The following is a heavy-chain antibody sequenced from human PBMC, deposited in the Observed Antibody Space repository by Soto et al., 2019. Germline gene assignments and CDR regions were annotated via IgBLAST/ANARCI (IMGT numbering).Heavy chain of an antibody. CDR3: ARDFPNRIAVAGHFDY. V-gene: IGHV4-30-4*01. CDR1: GGSISSGDYY. CDR2: IYYSGST. D-gene: IGHD6-19*01. Sequence: SETLSLTCTVSGGSISSGDYYWSWIRQPPGKGLEWIGYIYYSGSTYYNPSLKSRVTISVDTSKNQFSLKLSSVTAADTAVYYCARDFPNRIAVAGHFDYWGQGTLVTVSS. J-gene: IGHJ4*02.